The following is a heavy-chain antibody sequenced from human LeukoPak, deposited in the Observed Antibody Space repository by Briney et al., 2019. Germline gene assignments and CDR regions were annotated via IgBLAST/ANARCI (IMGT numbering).Heavy chain of an antibody. CDR2: IKQDGSEK. CDR1: GFTFSSYW. D-gene: IGHD4-17*01. J-gene: IGHJ4*02. V-gene: IGHV3-7*01. CDR3: AKILTATTAGGLGD. Sequence: PGGSLRLSCAASGFTFSSYWMSWVRQAPGKGLEWVANIKQDGSEKYYVDSVKGRFTISRDNSKNTLYLQMNSLRVEDTAVYYCAKILTATTAGGLGDWGQGTLVTVSS.